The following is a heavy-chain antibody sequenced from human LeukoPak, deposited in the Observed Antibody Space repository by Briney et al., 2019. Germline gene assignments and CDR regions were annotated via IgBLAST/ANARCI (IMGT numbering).Heavy chain of an antibody. J-gene: IGHJ4*02. D-gene: IGHD4-23*01. Sequence: GESLKISCKGSGYSFTNYWIAWVRQMPGKGLEYRGVIYPSDSDTRFAPSFQGQVTISVDESVTTAYLHWNSLKAAATTMHYCARRDDYGGKCFDHWGQGNLVSVSS. CDR2: IYPSDSDT. CDR3: ARRDDYGGKCFDH. V-gene: IGHV5-51*01. CDR1: GYSFTNYW.